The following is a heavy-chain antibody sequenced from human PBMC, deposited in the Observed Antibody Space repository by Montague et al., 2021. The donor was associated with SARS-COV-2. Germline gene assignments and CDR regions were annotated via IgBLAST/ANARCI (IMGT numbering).Heavy chain of an antibody. D-gene: IGHD4-17*01. CDR3: ARGSTVTHY. Sequence: ETLSLTCAVYGGSFSGYYWSWIRQPPGKGLEWIGEINHSGNTNYNPSLKSRVNISVDTSKNQFSLKLSSVTAADTAVYYCARGSTVTHYWGQGTLVTVSS. V-gene: IGHV4-34*01. CDR1: GGSFSGYY. CDR2: INHSGNT. J-gene: IGHJ4*02.